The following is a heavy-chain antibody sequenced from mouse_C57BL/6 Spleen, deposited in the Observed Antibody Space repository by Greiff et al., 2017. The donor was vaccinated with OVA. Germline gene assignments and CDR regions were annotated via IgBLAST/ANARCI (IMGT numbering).Heavy chain of an antibody. Sequence: EVHLVESGGGLVQPGGSLSLSCAASGFTFTDYYMSWVRQPPGKALEWLGFIRNKANGYTTEYSASVKGRFTISRDNSQSILYLQMNALRAEDSATYYCARGGNSFAYWGQGTLVTVSA. CDR3: ARGGNSFAY. D-gene: IGHD2-1*01. J-gene: IGHJ3*01. V-gene: IGHV7-3*01. CDR2: IRNKANGYTT. CDR1: GFTFTDYY.